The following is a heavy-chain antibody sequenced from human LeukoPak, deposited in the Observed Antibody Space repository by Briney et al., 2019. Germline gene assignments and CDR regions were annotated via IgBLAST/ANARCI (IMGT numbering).Heavy chain of an antibody. V-gene: IGHV1-24*01. CDR3: ATVTYGDYVDYYYYGMDV. D-gene: IGHD4-17*01. CDR2: FDPEDGET. J-gene: IGHJ6*02. Sequence: ASVKVSCKVSGYTLTELSMHWVRQAPGKGLEWMGGFDPEDGETIYAQKFQGRVTMTEDTSTDTAYMELSSLRSEDTAVYYCATVTYGDYVDYYYYGMDVWGQGTTVTVSS. CDR1: GYTLTELS.